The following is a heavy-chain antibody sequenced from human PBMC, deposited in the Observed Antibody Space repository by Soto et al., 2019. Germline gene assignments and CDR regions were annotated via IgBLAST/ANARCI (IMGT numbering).Heavy chain of an antibody. D-gene: IGHD2-8*02. V-gene: IGHV1-18*01. J-gene: IGHJ4*02. CDR1: GYSFTSYG. Sequence: QVQLVQSGAEVKKPGASVKVSCKASGYSFTSYGISWGRQAPGQGLEWMGWISAYNGNTNYAQKLQGRVTMTTDTSRITAYMELRSLRADETDVYDGARDLYCDPDYWGQGTLVTVSS. CDR2: ISAYNGNT. CDR3: ARDLYCDPDY.